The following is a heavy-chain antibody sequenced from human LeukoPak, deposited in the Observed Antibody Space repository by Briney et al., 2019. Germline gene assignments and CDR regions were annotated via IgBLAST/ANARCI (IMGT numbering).Heavy chain of an antibody. J-gene: IGHJ4*02. Sequence: ASVKVSCKASGYTFTGYYMHWVRQAPGQGLEWMGWINPNSGGTNYAQKFQGRVTMTRDTSTSTVYMELSSLRSEDTAVYYCARDAVTYCGGDCYSDYWGQGTLVTVSS. CDR1: GYTFTGYY. CDR3: ARDAVTYCGGDCYSDY. CDR2: INPNSGGT. V-gene: IGHV1-2*02. D-gene: IGHD2-21*02.